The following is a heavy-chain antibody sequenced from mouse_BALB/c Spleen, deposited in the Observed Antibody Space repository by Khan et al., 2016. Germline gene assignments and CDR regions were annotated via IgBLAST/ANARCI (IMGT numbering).Heavy chain of an antibody. J-gene: IGHJ4*01. CDR1: GYSFTGYN. CDR2: IDPYYGRT. V-gene: IGHV1S135*01. CDR3: ARFHYYGNYVDY. Sequence: LQQSGPELEKPGASVKISCKASGYSFTGYNMNWVQQSNGKSLEWIGNIDPYYGRTNYNQKFKGKATLLVDKSSSTAYMKLKRLPYEQSALPYCARFHYYGNYVDYRGQGTSGTVSS. D-gene: IGHD2-1*01.